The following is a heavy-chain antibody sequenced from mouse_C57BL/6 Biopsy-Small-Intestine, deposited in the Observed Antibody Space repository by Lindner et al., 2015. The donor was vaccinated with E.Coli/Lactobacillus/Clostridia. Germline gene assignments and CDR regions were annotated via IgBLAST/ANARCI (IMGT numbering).Heavy chain of an antibody. CDR3: VRATMVTTGVYYYAMDY. D-gene: IGHD2-2*01. Sequence: VQLQESGGGLVQPKGSLKLSCAASGFTFNTYAMHWVRQAPGKGLEWVARIRSKSSNYATYYADSAKDRFTISRDDSQSMLYLQMNNLKTEDTAMYYCVRATMVTTGVYYYAMDYWGQGTSVTVSS. CDR1: GFTFNTYA. V-gene: IGHV10-3*01. J-gene: IGHJ4*01. CDR2: IRSKSSNYAT.